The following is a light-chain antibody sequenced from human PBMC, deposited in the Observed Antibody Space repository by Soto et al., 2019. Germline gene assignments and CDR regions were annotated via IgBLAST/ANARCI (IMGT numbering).Light chain of an antibody. J-gene: IGKJ1*01. CDR3: QKYDTAPQT. CDR2: AAS. CDR1: QGIIDY. Sequence: DIQMTQSPASLSASVGDTVTISCRASQGIIDYLAWYQQRPGRVPRLLIYAASTLHTGVPSRFSGSGAGTDIPPTISILQHEDVATYYCQKYDTAPQTFGPGTKVEIK. V-gene: IGKV1-27*01.